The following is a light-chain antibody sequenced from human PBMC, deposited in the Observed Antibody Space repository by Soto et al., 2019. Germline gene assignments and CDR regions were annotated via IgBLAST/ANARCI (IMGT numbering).Light chain of an antibody. CDR2: KAS. V-gene: IGKV1-5*03. Sequence: DIQMTQSPSTLSASVGDRVTITCRASQSIDINLAWYQQKPGKAPNLLIYKASSLESGVPSRFSGSGSGTEFTLTISSLQPDDFATYYCPQYQHKSYPYTFGQGTKLEIK. J-gene: IGKJ2*01. CDR1: QSIDIN. CDR3: PQYQHKSYPYT.